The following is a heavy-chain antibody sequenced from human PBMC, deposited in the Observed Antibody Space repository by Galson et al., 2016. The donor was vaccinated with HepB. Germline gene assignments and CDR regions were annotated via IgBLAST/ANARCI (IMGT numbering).Heavy chain of an antibody. CDR3: TRHLEFDKTQC. CDR2: IRPKAKSYAT. J-gene: IGHJ4*02. Sequence: SRRLSCAASGFTFSDSAIHWVRQASGKGLECVGYIRPKAKSYATAYGASVKGRFTISRGDSQNTAFLQMNSLQTDDTAIYYCTRHLEFDKTQCWGQGTLVTVSS. CDR1: GFTFSDSA. V-gene: IGHV3-73*01. D-gene: IGHD3-10*01.